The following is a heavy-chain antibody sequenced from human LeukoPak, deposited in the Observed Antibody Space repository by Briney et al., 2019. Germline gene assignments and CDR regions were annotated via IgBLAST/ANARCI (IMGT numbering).Heavy chain of an antibody. V-gene: IGHV4-34*01. CDR3: ARGAILLWFGELIPLNWFDP. Sequence: SETLSLTCAVYGGSFSGYYWSWIRQPPGKGLEWIGEINHSGSTNYNPSLKSRVTISVDTSKNQFSLKLSSVTAADTAVYYCARGAILLWFGELIPLNWFDPWGQGILVTVSS. J-gene: IGHJ5*02. CDR2: INHSGST. D-gene: IGHD3-10*01. CDR1: GGSFSGYY.